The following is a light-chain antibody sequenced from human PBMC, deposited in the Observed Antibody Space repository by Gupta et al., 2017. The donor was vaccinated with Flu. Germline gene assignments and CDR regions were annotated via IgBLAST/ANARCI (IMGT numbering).Light chain of an antibody. Sequence: PSSLSASVGDSVTISCRASQHITTYLNWYQQKPGNAPKLLIYTSSKLQSGVPSRFSGRGSGTDFAVTITKLQPEDFATYYCQQSYSSPYTFGQGTKLEI. CDR1: QHITTY. CDR3: QQSYSSPYT. V-gene: IGKV1-39*01. J-gene: IGKJ2*01. CDR2: TSS.